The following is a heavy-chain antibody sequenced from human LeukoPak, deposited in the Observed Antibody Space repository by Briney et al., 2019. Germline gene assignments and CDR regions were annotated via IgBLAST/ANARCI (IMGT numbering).Heavy chain of an antibody. V-gene: IGHV3-66*02. J-gene: IGHJ4*02. D-gene: IGHD5-18*01. CDR2: VYSGGST. Sequence: PGGSLRLSCAASGFTVSNNYMSWVRQAPGKGLERVSVVYSGGSTYSADSVKGRFTISRDNSKNTLYLQMNSLRAEDSAVYYCARDRYSYSFALDCWGQGTLVTVSS. CDR1: GFTVSNNY. CDR3: ARDRYSYSFALDC.